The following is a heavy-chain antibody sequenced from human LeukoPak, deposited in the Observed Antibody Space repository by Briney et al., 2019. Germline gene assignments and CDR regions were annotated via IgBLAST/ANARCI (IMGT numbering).Heavy chain of an antibody. Sequence: GGSLRLSCAASGFGFSTSWMHWVRQPPGKGLVWVSRIYVDGRTTNYADSVKGRFTISRDNAKNTVYLEMNSLSVEDTATYYCIRDFRSADLWGQGTLVTVTS. CDR1: GFGFSTSW. CDR2: IYVDGRTT. CDR3: IRDFRSADL. J-gene: IGHJ5*02. V-gene: IGHV3-74*01.